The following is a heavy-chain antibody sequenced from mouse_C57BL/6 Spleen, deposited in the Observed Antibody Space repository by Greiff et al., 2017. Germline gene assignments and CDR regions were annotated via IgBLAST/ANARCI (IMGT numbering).Heavy chain of an antibody. CDR3: AREETGTYFDY. CDR2: IYPGSGNT. J-gene: IGHJ2*01. CDR1: GYTFTDYY. V-gene: IGHV1-76*01. D-gene: IGHD4-1*01. Sequence: VKLQESGAELVRPGASVKLSCKASGYTFTDYYINWVKQRPGQGLEWIARIYPGSGNTYYNEKFKGKATLTAEKSSSTAYMQLSSLTSEDSAVYFCAREETGTYFDYWGQGTTLTVSS.